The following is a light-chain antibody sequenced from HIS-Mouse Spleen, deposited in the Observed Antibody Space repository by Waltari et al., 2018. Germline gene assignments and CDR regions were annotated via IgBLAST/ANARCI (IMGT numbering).Light chain of an antibody. CDR2: EVS. V-gene: IGLV2-14*02. CDR1: SSDVGSYNL. J-gene: IGLJ1*01. CDR3: SSYTSSSTYA. Sequence: QSALTQPASVSGSPGQSITISCTGTSSDVGSYNLVSWYQQHPGKAPKPMIYEVSNRPSGVSNRFAGSKSGNTASLTISGLQAEDEADYYCSSYTSSSTYAFGTGTKVTVL.